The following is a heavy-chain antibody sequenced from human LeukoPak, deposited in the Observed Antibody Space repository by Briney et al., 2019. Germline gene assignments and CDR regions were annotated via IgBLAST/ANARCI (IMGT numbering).Heavy chain of an antibody. CDR3: ASADYYDSSGSITGGAFDI. CDR1: GYTFTSYY. CDR2: INPSGGNT. V-gene: IGHV1-46*01. Sequence: GASVKVSCKASGYTFTSYYMHWVRQAPGQGLEWMGIINPSGGNTSYAQKLQGRVTMTTDTSTSTAYMELRSLRSDDTAVYYCASADYYDSSGSITGGAFDIWGQGTMVTVSS. D-gene: IGHD3-22*01. J-gene: IGHJ3*02.